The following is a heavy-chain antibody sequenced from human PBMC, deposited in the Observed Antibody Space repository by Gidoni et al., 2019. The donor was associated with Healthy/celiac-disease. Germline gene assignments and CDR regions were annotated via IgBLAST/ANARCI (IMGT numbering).Heavy chain of an antibody. CDR2: ISYDGSNK. D-gene: IGHD2-21*02. CDR3: ARAQEVVTPSFDY. CDR1: GFTFSSYA. Sequence: QVQLVESGGGVVQPGRSLSLSCAASGFTFSSYAMHWVRQAPGKGLEWVAVISYDGSNKYYADSVKGRFTISRDNSKNTLYLQMNSLRAEDTAVYYCARAQEVVTPSFDYWGQGTLVTVSS. V-gene: IGHV3-30-3*01. J-gene: IGHJ4*02.